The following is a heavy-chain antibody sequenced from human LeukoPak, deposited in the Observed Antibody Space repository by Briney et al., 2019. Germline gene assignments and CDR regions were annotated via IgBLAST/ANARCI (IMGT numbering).Heavy chain of an antibody. D-gene: IGHD3-22*01. J-gene: IGHJ4*02. CDR1: GGSISSGGYY. CDR3: ARGRRWYYDSSGYYSIYYFDY. V-gene: IGHV4-31*03. Sequence: SETLSLTCTVSGGSISSGGYYWSWIRQHPGKGLEWIGYIYYSGSTYYNPSLKSRVTISVDTSKNQFSLKLSSVTAADTAVYYCARGRRWYYDSSGYYSIYYFDYWRQGTLVTVSS. CDR2: IYYSGST.